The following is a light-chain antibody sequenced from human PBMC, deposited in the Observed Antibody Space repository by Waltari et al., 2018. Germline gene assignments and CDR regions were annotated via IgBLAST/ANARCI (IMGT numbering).Light chain of an antibody. Sequence: SYELTQPPSVSVSPGQTASITCSGDKLGDKYACWYQQKPGQSPVLVIYQDSKRPSGIPGGFAGSNSGNAATLTISGTQAMDEADYYGQAWDSSTWGFGGGSKLTVL. CDR1: KLGDKY. CDR3: QAWDSSTWG. J-gene: IGLJ2*01. CDR2: QDS. V-gene: IGLV3-1*01.